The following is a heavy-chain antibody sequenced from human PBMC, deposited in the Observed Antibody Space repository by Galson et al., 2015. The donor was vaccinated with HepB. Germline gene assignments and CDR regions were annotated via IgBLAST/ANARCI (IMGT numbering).Heavy chain of an antibody. D-gene: IGHD3-10*01. CDR1: GFTFSNAW. Sequence: SLRLSCAASGFTFSNAWMNWVRQAPGKGLEWVGRIKSKTDGGTTDYAAPVKGRFTISRDDSKNTLYLQMNSLKTEDTAVYCCTTPLLWFGESRKKLYYFDYWGQGTLVTVSS. CDR3: TTPLLWFGESRKKLYYFDY. J-gene: IGHJ4*02. V-gene: IGHV3-15*07. CDR2: IKSKTDGGTT.